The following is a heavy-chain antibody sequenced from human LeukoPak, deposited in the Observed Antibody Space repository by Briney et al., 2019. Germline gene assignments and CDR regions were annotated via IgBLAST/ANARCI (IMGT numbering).Heavy chain of an antibody. CDR2: ISHSGTA. CDR1: GGSISSNY. Sequence: PSETLSLTCTVSGGSISSNYWSWIRQPPGKGLEWIGYISHSGTASYSPSVKSRVAISVHKSENQFSLTLSSVTAADTAVYYCARRFVDSSGYYYDDYWGQGILVTVSS. D-gene: IGHD3-22*01. J-gene: IGHJ4*02. CDR3: ARRFVDSSGYYYDDY. V-gene: IGHV4-59*08.